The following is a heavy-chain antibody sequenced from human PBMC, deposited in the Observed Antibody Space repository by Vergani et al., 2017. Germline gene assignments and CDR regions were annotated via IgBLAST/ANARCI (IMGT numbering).Heavy chain of an antibody. J-gene: IGHJ5*02. CDR3: ARLPSGIAAAVGSLDP. CDR2: INHSGST. CDR1: GGSFSGYY. D-gene: IGHD6-13*01. V-gene: IGHV4-34*01. Sequence: QVQLQQWGAGLLKPSETLSLTCAVYGGSFSGYYWSWIRQPPGKGLEWIGEINHSGSTYYNPSLKSRVTISVDTSKNQFSLKLSSVTAADTAVYYCARLPSGIAAAVGSLDPWGQGTLVTVSS.